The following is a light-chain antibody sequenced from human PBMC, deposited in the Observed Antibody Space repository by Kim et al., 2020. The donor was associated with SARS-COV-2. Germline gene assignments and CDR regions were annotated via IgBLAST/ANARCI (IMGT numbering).Light chain of an antibody. CDR2: DNN. J-gene: IGLJ2*01. CDR1: SSIIGNNY. V-gene: IGLV1-51*01. Sequence: GQKVTISCSGSSSIIGNNYVSCYQQLPGTAPKLLIYDNNKRPSGIPDPFSGSKSGTSATLGITGLQTGDEADYYCGTWDSSLSAVVFGGGTQLTVL. CDR3: GTWDSSLSAVV.